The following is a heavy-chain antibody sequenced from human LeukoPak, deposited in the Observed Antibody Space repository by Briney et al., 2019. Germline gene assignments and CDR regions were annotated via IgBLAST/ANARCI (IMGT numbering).Heavy chain of an antibody. D-gene: IGHD2/OR15-2a*01. CDR1: GFTFSSYA. V-gene: IGHV3-23*01. CDR3: ARGGKIAGYYYFYMDV. CDR2: ISGSGGST. J-gene: IGHJ6*03. Sequence: GGSLRLSCAASGFTFSSYAMSWVRQAPGKGLEWASAISGSGGSTYYADSVKGRFTISRDNSKNTLYLQMNSLRAEDTAVYYCARGGKIAGYYYFYMDVWGKGTTVIVSS.